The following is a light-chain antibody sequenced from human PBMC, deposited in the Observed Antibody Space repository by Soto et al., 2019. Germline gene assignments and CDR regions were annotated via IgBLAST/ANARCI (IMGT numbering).Light chain of an antibody. V-gene: IGKV3-20*01. J-gene: IGKJ4*01. CDR3: QQYGSSPLT. CDR1: QGFRSSY. CDR2: GAS. Sequence: EIVLTQSPGTLSLSQGERATLSCRASQGFRSSYLAWYQQKPGQAPRLLIYGASSRATGIPDRFSGSGSGTDFTLTISRLEPEDFAVYYCQQYGSSPLTFGGGTKVEIK.